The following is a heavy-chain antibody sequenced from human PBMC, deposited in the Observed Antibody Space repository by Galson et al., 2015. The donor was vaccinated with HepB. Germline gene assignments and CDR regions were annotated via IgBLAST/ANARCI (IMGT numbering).Heavy chain of an antibody. D-gene: IGHD5-24*01. CDR3: ARSEMATIFSSYHYGMDV. V-gene: IGHV3-7*03. J-gene: IGHJ6*02. Sequence: SLRLSCAASGFTFSSYWMSWVRQAPGKGLEWVANIKQDGSEKYYVDSVKGRFTISRDNAKNSLYLQMNSLRAEDTAVYYCARSEMATIFSSYHYGMDVWGQGTTVTVSS. CDR2: IKQDGSEK. CDR1: GFTFSSYW.